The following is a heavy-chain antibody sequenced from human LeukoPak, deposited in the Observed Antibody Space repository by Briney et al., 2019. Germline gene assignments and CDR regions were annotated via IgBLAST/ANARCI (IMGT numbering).Heavy chain of an antibody. CDR1: GFTFSSYS. V-gene: IGHV3-21*01. CDR3: ASGSNPYDAFDI. D-gene: IGHD1-26*01. Sequence: PGGSLRLSCAASGFTFSSYSMNWVRQAPGKGLEWVSSISSSSSYIYYADSVKGRFTISRDNAKNSLYLQMDSLRADDTAVYYCASGSNPYDAFDIWGQGTMVTVSS. CDR2: ISSSSSYI. J-gene: IGHJ3*02.